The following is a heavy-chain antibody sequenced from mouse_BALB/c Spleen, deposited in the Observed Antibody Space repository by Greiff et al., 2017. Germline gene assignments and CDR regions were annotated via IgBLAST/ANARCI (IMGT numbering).Heavy chain of an antibody. Sequence: EVQLVESGGGLVKPGGSLKLSCAASGFTFSDYYMYWVRQTPEKRLEWVATISDGGSYTYYPDSVKGRFTISRDNAKNNLYLQMSSLKSEDTAMYYCARGGYYGSSSYFDVWGAGTTVTVSS. V-gene: IGHV5-4*02. J-gene: IGHJ1*01. CDR1: GFTFSDYY. CDR2: ISDGGSYT. CDR3: ARGGYYGSSSYFDV. D-gene: IGHD1-1*01.